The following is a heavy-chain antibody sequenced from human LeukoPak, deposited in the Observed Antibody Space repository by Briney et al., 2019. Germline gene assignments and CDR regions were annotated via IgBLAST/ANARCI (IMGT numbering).Heavy chain of an antibody. D-gene: IGHD5-12*01. V-gene: IGHV3-7*01. CDR3: VRESQLRC. CDR1: GFTFSSYW. CDR2: VKPDGSDN. J-gene: IGHJ4*02. Sequence: PGGSLRLSCEASGFTFSSYWMNWVRQVPGKGLEWVASVKPDGSDNFYVDSVEGRFTISRDNARYSLFLQVNSLRVEDTAVYYCVRESQLRCWGQGTLVSVSS.